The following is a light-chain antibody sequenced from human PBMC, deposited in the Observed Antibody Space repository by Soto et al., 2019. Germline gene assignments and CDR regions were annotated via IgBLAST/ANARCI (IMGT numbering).Light chain of an antibody. Sequence: DIQMTQSPSPLSASVGDRVIITCRASQGISNHLAWFQQKPGKAPKSLIYSATSLQFGVPSKFSGSGSGTVFTLTINSLQPEDFASYYCLQYNSFPYTFGQGTKLEIK. CDR3: LQYNSFPYT. CDR1: QGISNH. V-gene: IGKV1-16*02. CDR2: SAT. J-gene: IGKJ2*01.